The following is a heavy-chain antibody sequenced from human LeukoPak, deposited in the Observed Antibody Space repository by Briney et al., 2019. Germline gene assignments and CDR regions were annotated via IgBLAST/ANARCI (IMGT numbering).Heavy chain of an antibody. D-gene: IGHD6-13*01. CDR3: ARGGSSWYSKVGWFDP. CDR1: GGSFSGYY. J-gene: IGHJ5*02. V-gene: IGHV4-34*01. Sequence: SETLSLTCAVYGGSFSGYYWSWIRQPPGKGLEWVGEINHSGSTNNNPSLKSRVTISVDTSKNQFSLKLSSVTAADTAVYYCARGGSSWYSKVGWFDPWGQGTLVTVSS. CDR2: INHSGST.